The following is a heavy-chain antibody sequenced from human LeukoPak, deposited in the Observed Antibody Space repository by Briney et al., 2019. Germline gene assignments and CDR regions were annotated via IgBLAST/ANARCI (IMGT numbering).Heavy chain of an antibody. V-gene: IGHV1-46*01. CDR3: ARAFRMYNYLPAIDY. CDR2: INPSGGST. CDR1: GYTFTSYY. D-gene: IGHD5-24*01. Sequence: ASVKVSCKAFGYTFTSYYMHWVRQAPGQGLEWMGIINPSGGSTSYAQKFQGRVTITADESTSTAYMELSSLRSEDTAVYYCARAFRMYNYLPAIDYWGQGTLVTVSS. J-gene: IGHJ4*02.